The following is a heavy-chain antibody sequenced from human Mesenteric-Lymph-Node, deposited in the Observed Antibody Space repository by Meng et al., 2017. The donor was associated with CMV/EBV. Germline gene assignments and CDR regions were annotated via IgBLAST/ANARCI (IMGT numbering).Heavy chain of an antibody. Sequence: SISSDSYSWSWIRQHPGKGLEWIGYIYYGGRTSYKPSLKSRVTISVDASKNQFSLKLTSVTAADTAVYYCAREGRKFSGGSGFDPRGQGTLVTVSS. CDR3: AREGRKFSGGSGFDP. V-gene: IGHV4-31*02. CDR1: SISSDSYS. D-gene: IGHD3-10*01. CDR2: IYYGGRT. J-gene: IGHJ5*02.